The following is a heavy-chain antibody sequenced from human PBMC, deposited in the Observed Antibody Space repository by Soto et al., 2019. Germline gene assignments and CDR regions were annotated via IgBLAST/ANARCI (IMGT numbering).Heavy chain of an antibody. J-gene: IGHJ4*02. Sequence: SETLSLTCAVYGGSFSGYYWSWIRQPPGKGLEWIGEINHSGSTNYNPSLKSRVTISVDTSKNQFSLKLSSVTAADTAVYYCARGLEYSSSRVFYFDYWGQGTLVTVS. D-gene: IGHD6-6*01. V-gene: IGHV4-34*01. CDR3: ARGLEYSSSRVFYFDY. CDR2: INHSGST. CDR1: GGSFSGYY.